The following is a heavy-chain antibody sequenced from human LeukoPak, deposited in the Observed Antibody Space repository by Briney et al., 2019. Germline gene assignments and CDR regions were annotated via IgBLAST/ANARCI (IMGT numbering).Heavy chain of an antibody. Sequence: GGSLRLSCAASGFSFSSSGMSWVRQAPGKGLEWVSHISGSGGSTYYADSVKGRFTTSRDNFKNTLYLQMNSLRAEDTAIYYCAKDSGSFSIAFDIWGQGTMVTVSS. J-gene: IGHJ3*02. CDR3: AKDSGSFSIAFDI. V-gene: IGHV3-23*01. D-gene: IGHD1-26*01. CDR1: GFSFSSSG. CDR2: ISGSGGST.